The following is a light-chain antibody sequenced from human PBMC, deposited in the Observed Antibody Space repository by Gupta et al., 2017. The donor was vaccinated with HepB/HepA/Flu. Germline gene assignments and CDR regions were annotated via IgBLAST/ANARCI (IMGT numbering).Light chain of an antibody. CDR3: QQSVTFPRT. CDR2: AAS. V-gene: IGKV1-39*01. J-gene: IGKJ3*01. CDR1: QSISTY. Sequence: IQMTQSPSSLSASVGDRVTITCRASQSISTYVNGSQSFNHYLNWYQQMPGKAPKLLIYAASNLQSGVPSRFSGSASGTDFALTISSLQPEDFATYYCQQSVTFPRTFGHGTKVDVK.